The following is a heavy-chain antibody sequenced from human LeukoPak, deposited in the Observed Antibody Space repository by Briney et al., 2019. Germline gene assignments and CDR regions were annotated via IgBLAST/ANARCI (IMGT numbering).Heavy chain of an antibody. CDR1: GYTFTSYD. CDR2: INPNSGGT. V-gene: IGHV1-2*02. CDR3: ARDKRPYQLLLPDY. D-gene: IGHD2-2*01. J-gene: IGHJ4*02. Sequence: ASVKVSCKASGYTFTSYDINWVRQAPGQGLEWMGWINPNSGGTNYAQKFQGRVTMTRDTSISTAYMELSRLRSDDTAVYYCARDKRPYQLLLPDYWGQGTLVTVSS.